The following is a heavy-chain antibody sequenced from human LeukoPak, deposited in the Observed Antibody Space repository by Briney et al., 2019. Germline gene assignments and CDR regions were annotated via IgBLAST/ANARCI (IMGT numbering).Heavy chain of an antibody. CDR3: ATGGFWRGDDTYYFDY. V-gene: IGHV3-11*01. D-gene: IGHD3-3*01. J-gene: IGHJ4*02. CDR1: GLTFSDYY. Sequence: GGSLRLSCAASGLTFSDYYMSWIRQAPGKGLEWISYISSSGSTIYYADSVKGRFTISRDNAKNSLYLQMNSLRAEDTAVYYCATGGFWRGDDTYYFDYWGQGTLVTVSS. CDR2: ISSSGSTI.